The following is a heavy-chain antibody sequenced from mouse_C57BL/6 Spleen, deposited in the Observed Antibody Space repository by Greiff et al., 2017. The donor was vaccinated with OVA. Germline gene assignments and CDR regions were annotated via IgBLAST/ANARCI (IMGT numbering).Heavy chain of an antibody. CDR3: ARGTTVVATDYAMDY. J-gene: IGHJ4*01. V-gene: IGHV1-75*01. CDR1: GYTFTDYY. CDR2: IFPGSGST. Sequence: VQLVESGPELVKPGASVKISCKASGYTFTDYYINWVKQRPGQGLEWIGWIFPGSGSTYYNEKFKGKATLTVDKSSSTAYMLLSSLTSEDSAVYFCARGTTVVATDYAMDYWGQGTSVTVSS. D-gene: IGHD1-1*01.